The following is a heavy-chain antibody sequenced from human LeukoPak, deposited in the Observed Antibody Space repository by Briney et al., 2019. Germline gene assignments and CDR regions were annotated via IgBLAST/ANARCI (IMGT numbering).Heavy chain of an antibody. V-gene: IGHV1-69*02. CDR3: APTYYDFWSGYYDGWFDP. J-gene: IGHJ5*02. Sequence: GASVKVSCKASGGTFSSYTISWVRQAPGQGLEWMGRIIPILDIANYAQKFQGRVTITADKSTSTAYMELSSLRSEDTAVYYCAPTYYDFWSGYYDGWFDPWGQGTLVTVSS. D-gene: IGHD3-3*01. CDR2: IIPILDIA. CDR1: GGTFSSYT.